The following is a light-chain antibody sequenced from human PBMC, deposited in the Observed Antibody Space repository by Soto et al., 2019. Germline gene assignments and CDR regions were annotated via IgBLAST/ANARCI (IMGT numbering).Light chain of an antibody. CDR3: PQNNTWPPVT. V-gene: IGKV3-15*01. CDR2: GAY. CDR1: QTISND. Sequence: EVVMTQSPATVSVSPGEGVTLSCRASQTISNDLAWYQQKPGQAPRLLIYGAYTSANGVPARLSGGGSWTGFSLTISSLQSADFASYYCPQNNTWPPVTFGVGTKVEIK. J-gene: IGKJ4*01.